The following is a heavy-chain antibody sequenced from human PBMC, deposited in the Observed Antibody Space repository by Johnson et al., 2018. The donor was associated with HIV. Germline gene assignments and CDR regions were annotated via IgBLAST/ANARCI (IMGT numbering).Heavy chain of an antibody. CDR1: GFTFSSYD. D-gene: IGHD1-14*01. Sequence: VQLVESGGGLVQPGGSLRLSCAASGFTFSSYDMNWVRQAPGKGLEWVSYISRSGSVRHYSDSVKGRFTISRDNAKNSLYLQMNSLRAEDTAVYYCAKDHGLRSAYDIWGQGTMVTVSS. CDR3: AKDHGLRSAYDI. J-gene: IGHJ3*02. V-gene: IGHV3-48*03. CDR2: ISRSGSVR.